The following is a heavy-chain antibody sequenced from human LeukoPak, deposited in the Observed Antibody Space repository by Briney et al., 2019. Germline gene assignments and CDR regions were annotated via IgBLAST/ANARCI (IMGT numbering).Heavy chain of an antibody. Sequence: SETLSLTCTVSGGSISSYYWSWIRQPPGKGLEWIGYIYYSGSTNYNPSLKSRVTISVDTSKNQFSLKLSSVTAADTAVYYCAIIVGAKYAFDIWGQGTMVTVSS. CDR3: AIIVGAKYAFDI. D-gene: IGHD1-26*01. CDR2: IYYSGST. CDR1: GGSISSYY. J-gene: IGHJ3*02. V-gene: IGHV4-59*01.